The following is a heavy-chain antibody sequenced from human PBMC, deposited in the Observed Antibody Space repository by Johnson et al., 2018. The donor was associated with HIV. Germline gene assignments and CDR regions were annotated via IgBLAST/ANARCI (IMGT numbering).Heavy chain of an antibody. CDR1: GFTFSSYA. J-gene: IGHJ3*02. CDR2: ISYGGTT. Sequence: QVQLVESGGGVVRPGGSLRLSCAASGFTFSSYAMHWVRQAPGKGLEWVAVISYGGTTYYADSVKGRFTISRDNSKNTLYLQMNSLRAEDTAVYYCARESANSGRYSGAFDIWGQGTMVTVSS. V-gene: IGHV3-30*14. D-gene: IGHD1-26*01. CDR3: ARESANSGRYSGAFDI.